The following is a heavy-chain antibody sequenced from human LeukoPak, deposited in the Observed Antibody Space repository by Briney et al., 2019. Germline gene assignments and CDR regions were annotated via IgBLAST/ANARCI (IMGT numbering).Heavy chain of an antibody. CDR2: IYTSGST. Sequence: SETLSLTCTVSGGSISSYYWSWIRQPAGKGLEWIGRIYTSGSTNYNPSLKSRVTMSVDTSKNQFSLKLSSVTAADTAVYYRARDLFSSSPPPYYYYMDVWGKGTTVTVSS. V-gene: IGHV4-4*07. D-gene: IGHD2-2*01. CDR3: ARDLFSSSPPPYYYYMDV. J-gene: IGHJ6*03. CDR1: GGSISSYY.